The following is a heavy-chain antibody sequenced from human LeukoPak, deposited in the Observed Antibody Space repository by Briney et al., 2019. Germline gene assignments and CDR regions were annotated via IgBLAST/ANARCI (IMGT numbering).Heavy chain of an antibody. D-gene: IGHD5-18*01. CDR1: GGTFSSYA. J-gene: IGHJ4*02. V-gene: IGHV1-69*01. CDR3: ARTSPGYSYGDYFDY. CDR2: IIPIFGTA. Sequence: GASVKVSCKASGGTFSSYAISWVRQAPGQGLEWMGGIIPIFGTANYAQKFQGRVTITADESTSTAYMELSSLRSEDTAVYYCARTSPGYSYGDYFDYWGQGTLVTVSS.